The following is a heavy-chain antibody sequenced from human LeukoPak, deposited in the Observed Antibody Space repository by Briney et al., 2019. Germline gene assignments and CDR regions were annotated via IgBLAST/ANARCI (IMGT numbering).Heavy chain of an antibody. J-gene: IGHJ4*02. Sequence: ASVKVSCKASGYTFPGYYLYWVRQAPGQGLEWMGRINPNSGGTNYAQKFQGRVTMTRDTSISTAYMELSSLRSDDTAVFYCARRIAAAGHFDYWGQGTLVTVSS. V-gene: IGHV1-2*06. D-gene: IGHD6-13*01. CDR1: GYTFPGYY. CDR2: INPNSGGT. CDR3: ARRIAAAGHFDY.